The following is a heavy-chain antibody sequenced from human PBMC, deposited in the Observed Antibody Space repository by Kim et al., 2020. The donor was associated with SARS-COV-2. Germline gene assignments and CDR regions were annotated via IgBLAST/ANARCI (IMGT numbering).Heavy chain of an antibody. J-gene: IGHJ1*01. D-gene: IGHD3-22*01. CDR3: ARAGLKRKSGRYFQH. Sequence: PSLKSRVTISVDTSKNQFSRKLSSVTAADTAVYYCARAGLKRKSGRYFQHWGQGTLVTVSS. V-gene: IGHV4-30-2*05.